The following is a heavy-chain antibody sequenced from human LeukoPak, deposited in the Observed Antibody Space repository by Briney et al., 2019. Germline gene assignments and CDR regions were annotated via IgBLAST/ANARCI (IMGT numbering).Heavy chain of an antibody. Sequence: GASVKVSFKASGYTFTSYGFSWMRQAPGQGLEWMGWISAYNGNTNYAQKLQGRVTMTTETSTTTAYMELRSLTSDDTAVYYCARTSRSSGSYFIYWGQGTLVTVSS. D-gene: IGHD3-10*01. CDR3: ARTSRSSGSYFIY. V-gene: IGHV1-18*01. CDR2: ISAYNGNT. CDR1: GYTFTSYG. J-gene: IGHJ4*02.